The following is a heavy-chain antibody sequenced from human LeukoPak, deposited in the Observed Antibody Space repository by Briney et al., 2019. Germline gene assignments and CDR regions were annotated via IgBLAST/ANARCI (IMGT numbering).Heavy chain of an antibody. CDR3: ARALRVGATPNYFDN. D-gene: IGHD1-26*01. J-gene: IGHJ4*02. CDR2: IHNSGST. CDR1: GGPISSYY. Sequence: SETLSLTCTVSGGPISSYYWSWIRQPPGKGLEWIAYIHNSGSTNYNPSLKSRVTISVDSSKNQFSLKVNSVTAADTAVYFCARALRVGATPNYFDNWGQGTLVTVSS. V-gene: IGHV4-59*08.